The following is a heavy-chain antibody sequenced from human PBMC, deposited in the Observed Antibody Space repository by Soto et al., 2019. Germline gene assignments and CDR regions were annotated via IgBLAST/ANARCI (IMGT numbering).Heavy chain of an antibody. CDR2: ISWDGGST. D-gene: IGHD4-17*01. Sequence: EVQLVESGGVVVQPGGSLRLSCAASGFTFDDYTMHWVRQAPGKGLEWVSLISWDGGSTYYADSVKGRFTISRDNSKNSLYLQMNSLRTGDTALYYCATGGDNDYGDQIFDYWGQGTLVTVSS. CDR1: GFTFDDYT. J-gene: IGHJ4*02. CDR3: ATGGDNDYGDQIFDY. V-gene: IGHV3-43*01.